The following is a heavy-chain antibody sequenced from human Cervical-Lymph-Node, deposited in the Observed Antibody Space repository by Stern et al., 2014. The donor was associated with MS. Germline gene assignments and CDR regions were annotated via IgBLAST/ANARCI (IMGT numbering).Heavy chain of an antibody. D-gene: IGHD3-22*01. V-gene: IGHV4-39*01. CDR3: ARAPRITMIVGLKPGASDI. Sequence: QVQLQESGPGLVKPSETLSLTCTVSDDSTSSSSYYWGWIRQPPGKGLEWIGSIFYNGSTYYNPSLKSRVTISVDKSKHQFPLKLTSVTAADTAVYYCARAPRITMIVGLKPGASDIWGQGTVVTVSS. CDR2: IFYNGST. J-gene: IGHJ3*02. CDR1: DDSTSSSSYY.